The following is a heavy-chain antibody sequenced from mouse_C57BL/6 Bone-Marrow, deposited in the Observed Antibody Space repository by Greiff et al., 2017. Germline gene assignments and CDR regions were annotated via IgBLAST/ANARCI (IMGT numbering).Heavy chain of an antibody. V-gene: IGHV1-39*01. Sequence: VQLQQSGPELVKPGASVNISCKASGYSFTDYNLNWVKQSNGKSLEWIGVINPNYGTTSYNQKFKGKATLTVDQSSSTAYMQLNSLTSEDSAVYYCARSDYYGSSPYYYAMDYWGQGTSVTVSS. CDR1: GYSFTDYN. CDR3: ARSDYYGSSPYYYAMDY. D-gene: IGHD1-1*01. J-gene: IGHJ4*01. CDR2: INPNYGTT.